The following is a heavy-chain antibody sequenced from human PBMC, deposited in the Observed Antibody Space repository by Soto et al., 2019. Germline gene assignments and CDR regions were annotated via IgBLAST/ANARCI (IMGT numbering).Heavy chain of an antibody. J-gene: IGHJ6*02. V-gene: IGHV1-24*01. CDR2: FDPEDGET. CDR1: GYTLTELS. Sequence: GASVKVSCKVSGYTLTELSMHCVRQAPGKGLEWMGGFDPEDGETIYAQKFQGRVTMTEDTSTDTAYMELSSLRSEDTAVYYCASLTYGSGSSYYYYGMDVWGQGTTVTVSS. CDR3: ASLTYGSGSSYYYYGMDV. D-gene: IGHD3-10*01.